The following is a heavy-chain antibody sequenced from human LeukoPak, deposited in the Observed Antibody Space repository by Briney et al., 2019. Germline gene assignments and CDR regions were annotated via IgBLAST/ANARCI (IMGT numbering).Heavy chain of an antibody. Sequence: GGSLRLSCAASGFTFSSYGMHWVRQAPGKGLEWVAFIRYDGSNKYYADSVKGRFTISRDNSKSTLYIQMNSLRAEDTAVYYCAREGKYDSSGYFTYWGQGTLVTVSS. CDR3: AREGKYDSSGYFTY. D-gene: IGHD3-22*01. CDR1: GFTFSSYG. CDR2: IRYDGSNK. J-gene: IGHJ4*02. V-gene: IGHV3-30*02.